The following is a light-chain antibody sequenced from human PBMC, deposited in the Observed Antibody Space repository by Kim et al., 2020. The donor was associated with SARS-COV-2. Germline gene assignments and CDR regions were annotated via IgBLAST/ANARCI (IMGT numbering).Light chain of an antibody. CDR3: QQYDSTPRS. V-gene: IGKV4-1*01. CDR2: WAS. CDR1: QTVLYNSNNKNY. J-gene: IGKJ2*04. Sequence: DIVMTQSPDSLAVSLGERATLNCKSSQTVLYNSNNKNYLAWYQQKPGQAPKLLIYWASIRESGVSDRFSGSGSETDFTLTISSLQAEDGTVYYCQQYDSTPRSFGQGTKREI.